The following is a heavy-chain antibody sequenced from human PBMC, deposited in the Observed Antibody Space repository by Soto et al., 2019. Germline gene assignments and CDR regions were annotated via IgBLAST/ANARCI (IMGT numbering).Heavy chain of an antibody. V-gene: IGHV1-2*02. J-gene: IGHJ6*03. CDR1: GYRFSDYY. CDR2: MNPNSGDT. CDR3: ARESGGATATLDYYYFYMDV. Sequence: QVQLVQSGAEVKKPGASVTVSCKASGYRFSDYYLHWGRQAPGQVPEWMGWMNPNSGDTKYAQKFKGRVTMTTATSVRTAFLELNWLKSDDRAVYYCARESGGATATLDYYYFYMDVWGIGTTVTVSS. D-gene: IGHD5-12*01.